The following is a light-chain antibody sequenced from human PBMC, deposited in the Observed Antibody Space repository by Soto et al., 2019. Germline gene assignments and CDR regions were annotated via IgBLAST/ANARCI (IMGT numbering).Light chain of an antibody. CDR3: QQLNSYPPFT. Sequence: IQLTQSPSSLSASVGDRVTITCRASQGISSYLAWYQQKPGKAPKLLIYAASTLQSGVPSRFSGSGSGTDFTLTISSLPPEDFATYYCQQLNSYPPFTFGPGTKVDIK. V-gene: IGKV1-9*01. CDR2: AAS. J-gene: IGKJ3*01. CDR1: QGISSY.